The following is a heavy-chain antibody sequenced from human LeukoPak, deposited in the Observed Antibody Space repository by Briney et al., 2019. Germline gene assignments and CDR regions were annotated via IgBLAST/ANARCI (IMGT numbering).Heavy chain of an antibody. Sequence: ASVKVSCKATGGTFSSYAISWVRQAPGQGLEWMGRIIPILGIANYAQKFQGRVTITADKSTSTACMELSSLRSEDTAVYYCARDHQLAFWGQGTLVTVSS. V-gene: IGHV1-69*04. CDR1: GGTFSSYA. D-gene: IGHD2-2*01. J-gene: IGHJ4*02. CDR2: IIPILGIA. CDR3: ARDHQLAF.